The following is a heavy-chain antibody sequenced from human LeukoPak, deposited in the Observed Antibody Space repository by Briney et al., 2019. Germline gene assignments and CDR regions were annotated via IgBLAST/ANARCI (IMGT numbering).Heavy chain of an antibody. Sequence: ASVKVSCKASGYTFSSYGISWVRQAPGQGLEWMGWINTYNGNTNYAQKLQGRVTMTTDTSTSTAYMELRSLRSDDTAVYYCARERGGCSYGDYRGQGTLVTVSS. J-gene: IGHJ4*02. CDR3: ARERGGCSYGDY. D-gene: IGHD5-18*01. V-gene: IGHV1-18*01. CDR1: GYTFSSYG. CDR2: INTYNGNT.